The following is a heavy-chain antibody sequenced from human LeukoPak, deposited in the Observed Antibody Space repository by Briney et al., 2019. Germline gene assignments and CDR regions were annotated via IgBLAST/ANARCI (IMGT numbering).Heavy chain of an antibody. CDR1: GYTFTSYD. CDR2: ISAYNGNT. V-gene: IGHV1-18*01. Sequence: ASVKVSCKASGYTFTSYDINWVRQATGQGLEWMGWISAYNGNTNYAQKLQGRVTMTTDTSTSTAYMELRSLRSDDTAVYYCARDRSLVTYDFWSGYPSHYYYYGTDVWGQGTTVTVSS. D-gene: IGHD3-3*01. CDR3: ARDRSLVTYDFWSGYPSHYYYYGTDV. J-gene: IGHJ6*02.